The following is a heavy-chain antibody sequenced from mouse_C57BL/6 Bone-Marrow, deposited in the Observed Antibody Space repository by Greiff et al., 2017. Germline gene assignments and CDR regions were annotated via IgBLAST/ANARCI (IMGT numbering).Heavy chain of an antibody. CDR3: ARDWDWYFDV. CDR1: GYTFTSYW. CDR2: IDPSDSET. J-gene: IGHJ1*03. Sequence: QVQLQQPGAELVRPGSSVKLPCKASGYTFTSYWMHWVKQRPIQGLEWIGNIDPSDSETHYNQKFKDKATLTVDKSSSTAYMQLSSLTSEDSAVYYCARDWDWYFDVWGTGTTVTVSS. V-gene: IGHV1-52*01.